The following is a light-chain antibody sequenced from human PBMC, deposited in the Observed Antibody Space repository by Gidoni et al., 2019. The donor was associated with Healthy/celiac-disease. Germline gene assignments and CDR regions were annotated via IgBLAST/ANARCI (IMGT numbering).Light chain of an antibody. J-gene: IGLJ2*01. V-gene: IGLV3-10*01. CDR2: EDS. Sequence: SYELTQPPSVSVSPGQTARITCSGDALPKKYAYWYQQKSGQAPVLVIYEDSKRPSGIPGTFSGSSSGTMATLTISGAQVEDEADYYCYSTDSSGNHRVFGGRTKLTVL. CDR1: ALPKKY. CDR3: YSTDSSGNHRV.